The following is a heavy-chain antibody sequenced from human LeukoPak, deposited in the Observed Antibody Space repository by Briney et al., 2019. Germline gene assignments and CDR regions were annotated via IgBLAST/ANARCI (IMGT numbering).Heavy chain of an antibody. CDR3: ARDRYCSGGSCRLEAFDY. J-gene: IGHJ4*02. CDR1: GYTFTSYY. V-gene: IGHV1-46*01. D-gene: IGHD2-15*01. CDR2: INPSGGST. Sequence: GASVKVSCKASGYTFTSYYMHWVRQAPGQGLEWMGIINPSGGSTSYAQKFQGRVTMTRDTSTSTVYMELSSLRSEDTAVYYCARDRYCSGGSCRLEAFDYWGQGTLVTVSS.